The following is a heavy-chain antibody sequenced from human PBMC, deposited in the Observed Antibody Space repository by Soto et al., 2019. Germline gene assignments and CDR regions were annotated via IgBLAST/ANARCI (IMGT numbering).Heavy chain of an antibody. Sequence: GGSLRLSCAASGFTFSDHYMDWVRQAPGKGLEWGLEWVARSRNKVNSYSTEYADSVKGRFTISRDNAKKTLYLQMNSLRAEDTAVYYCAREGDGTTGYYQDYWGHGTLVTVSS. CDR3: AREGDGTTGYYQDY. CDR2: SRNKVNSYST. D-gene: IGHD3-22*01. J-gene: IGHJ4*01. CDR1: GFTFSDHY. V-gene: IGHV3-72*01.